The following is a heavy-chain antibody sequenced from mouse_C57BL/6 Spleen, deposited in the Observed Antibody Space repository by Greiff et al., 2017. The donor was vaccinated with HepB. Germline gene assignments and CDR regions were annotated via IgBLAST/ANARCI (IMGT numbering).Heavy chain of an antibody. CDR1: GFNIKDDY. V-gene: IGHV14-4*01. CDR3: TTLLPLYYYAMDY. Sequence: VHVKQSGAELVRPGASVKLSCTASGFNIKDDYMHWVKQRPEQGLEWIGWIDPENGDTEYASKFQGKATITADTSSNTAYLQLSSLTSEDTAVYYCTTLLPLYYYAMDYWGQGTSVTVSS. CDR2: IDPENGDT. J-gene: IGHJ4*01. D-gene: IGHD2-12*01.